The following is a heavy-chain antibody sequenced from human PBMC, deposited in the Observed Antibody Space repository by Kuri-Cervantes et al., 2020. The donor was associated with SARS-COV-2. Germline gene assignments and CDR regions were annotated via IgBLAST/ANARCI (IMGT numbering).Heavy chain of an antibody. CDR2: FSVSGNTT. CDR3: AKDRVGVQDF. J-gene: IGHJ4*02. Sequence: GGSLRLSCAASGFTFSIYAMSWVRQAPGKGLEWVSTFSVSGNTTYYADSVKGRFTISRDNSKNTLYLHMKSLRSEDTAMYYCAKDRVGVQDFWGQGTLVTVSS. V-gene: IGHV3-23*01. D-gene: IGHD2-21*01. CDR1: GFTFSIYA.